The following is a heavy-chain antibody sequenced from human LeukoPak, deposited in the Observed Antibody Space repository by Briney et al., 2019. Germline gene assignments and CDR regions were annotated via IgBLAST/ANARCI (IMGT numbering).Heavy chain of an antibody. D-gene: IGHD4-11*01. CDR3: ARGYSNPYYFYMDV. J-gene: IGHJ6*03. CDR1: GFTFVDYA. CDR2: IGSNGDST. V-gene: IGHV3-64*01. Sequence: PGGSLRLSCAASGFTFVDYAMHWVRQAPGKGLEYVSGIGSNGDSTYYANSVKGRFTMSRDNSKRTLYLQMGSLRTEDLAVYYCARGYSNPYYFYMDVWGKGTTVTVSS.